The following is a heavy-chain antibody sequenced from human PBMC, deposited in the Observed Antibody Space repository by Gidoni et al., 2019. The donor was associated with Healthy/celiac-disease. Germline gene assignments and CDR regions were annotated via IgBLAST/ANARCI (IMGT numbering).Heavy chain of an antibody. CDR1: GFSFSTYG. J-gene: IGHJ1*01. D-gene: IGHD6-13*01. Sequence: EVQLVESGGGLVKPGGSLRLSCAASGFSFSTYGMNWVRQAPGKGLAWVSCISGSGTYIYYADSVRGRFTISRDNVKNSLYLQMNSLRAEDTALYYCATNSKLAADLEYLQHWGQGTLITVSS. CDR3: ATNSKLAADLEYLQH. CDR2: ISGSGTYI. V-gene: IGHV3-21*01.